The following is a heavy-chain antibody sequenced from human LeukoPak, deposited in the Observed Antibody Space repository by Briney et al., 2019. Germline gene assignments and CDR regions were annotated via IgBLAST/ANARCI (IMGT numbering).Heavy chain of an antibody. V-gene: IGHV4-59*01. D-gene: IGHD1-14*01. CDR3: ARGLGTGRDY. CDR1: GGSISTYH. CDR2: IYYSGTT. J-gene: IGHJ4*02. Sequence: PSETLSLTCTVSGGSISTYHWSWIRQLPGEGLEWIGYIYYSGTTKYNPSLKSRVTISLDTSKNQFSLKLNSVTAADTAVYYCARGLGTGRDYWGQGTLVPVSS.